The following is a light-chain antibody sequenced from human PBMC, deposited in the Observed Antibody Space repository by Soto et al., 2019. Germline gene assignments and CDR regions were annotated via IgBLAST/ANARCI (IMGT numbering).Light chain of an antibody. CDR2: DVT. Sequence: QSALTQPRSVSGSPGQSVTISCTGTSSDVGRYNYVSWYQQHPGTAPKLILYDVTKRPSGVPDRFSGSKSGITASLTISGLQAEDEADYYCCSYGGSYTSIFGGGTKVTVL. CDR1: SSDVGRYNY. CDR3: CSYGGSYTSI. V-gene: IGLV2-11*01. J-gene: IGLJ2*01.